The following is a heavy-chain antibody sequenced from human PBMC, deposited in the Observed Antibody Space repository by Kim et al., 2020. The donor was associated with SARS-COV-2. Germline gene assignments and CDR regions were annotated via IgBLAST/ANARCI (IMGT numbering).Heavy chain of an antibody. V-gene: IGHV4-39*01. CDR2: ISYSGAT. D-gene: IGHD3-16*01. J-gene: IGHJ4*01. CDR3: AGRGGGVGAARFFDY. CDR1: GGSISSSNNY. Sequence: SETLSLTCTVSGGSISSSNNYWGWIRQPPGRGLEWIGSISYSGATYSGPSLKSRVTMSVDTSRNQISLTVSSGTAADTAVYYSAGRGGGVGAARFFDYWG.